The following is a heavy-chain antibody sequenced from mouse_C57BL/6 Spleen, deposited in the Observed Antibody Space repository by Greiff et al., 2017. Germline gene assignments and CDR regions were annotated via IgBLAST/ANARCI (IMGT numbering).Heavy chain of an antibody. J-gene: IGHJ4*01. CDR2: INPSNGGT. D-gene: IGHD1-1*01. V-gene: IGHV1-53*01. Sequence: QVQLKQPGTELVKPGASVKLSCKASGYTFTSYWMHWVKQRPGQGLEWIGNINPSNGGTNYNEKFKSKATLTVDKSSSTAYMQLSSLTSEDSAVYYCARPITTVSYAMDYWGQGTSVTVSS. CDR1: GYTFTSYW. CDR3: ARPITTVSYAMDY.